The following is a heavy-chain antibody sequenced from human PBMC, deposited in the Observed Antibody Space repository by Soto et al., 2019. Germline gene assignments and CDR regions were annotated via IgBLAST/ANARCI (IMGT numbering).Heavy chain of an antibody. CDR1: GFTFSISW. CDR2: ITSDGSKT. D-gene: IGHD2-15*01. Sequence: PGGSLRLSCAASGFTFSISWMHWVRQVPGKGLEWVSRITSDGSKTIYADSVKGRFTISRDNAESTVYLQMNSLRAEDTGVYYCAKDWFSCIDFWGQGTPVTVSS. J-gene: IGHJ4*02. CDR3: AKDWFSCIDF. V-gene: IGHV3-74*01.